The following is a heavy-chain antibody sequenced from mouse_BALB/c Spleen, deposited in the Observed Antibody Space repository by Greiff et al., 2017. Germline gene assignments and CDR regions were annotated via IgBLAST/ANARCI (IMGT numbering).Heavy chain of an antibody. CDR2: IDPENGNT. CDR1: GFNIKDYY. Sequence: DVKLQESGAELVRPGALVKLSCKASGFNIKDYYMHWVKQRPEQGLEWIGWIDPENGNTIYDPKFQGKASITADTSSNTAYLQLSSLTSEDTAVYYCAQWGDVDYAMDYWGQGTSVTVSS. D-gene: IGHD1-3*01. CDR3: AQWGDVDYAMDY. J-gene: IGHJ4*01. V-gene: IGHV14-1*02.